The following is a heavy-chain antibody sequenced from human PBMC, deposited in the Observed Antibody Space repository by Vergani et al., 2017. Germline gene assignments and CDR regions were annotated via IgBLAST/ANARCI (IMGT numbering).Heavy chain of an antibody. Sequence: QVQMVESGGGVVQPGRSLRLSCAASGFTFSSYGMHWVRQAPGKGLEWVAVIWYDGSNKYYADSVKGRFTISRDNSKNTLYLKMNSLRAEDTAVYYCARDPRYCSGGSCYPAESYLWGHGTLVTVSS. CDR1: GFTFSSYG. V-gene: IGHV3-33*01. CDR3: ARDPRYCSGGSCYPAESYL. J-gene: IGHJ4*01. CDR2: IWYDGSNK. D-gene: IGHD2-15*01.